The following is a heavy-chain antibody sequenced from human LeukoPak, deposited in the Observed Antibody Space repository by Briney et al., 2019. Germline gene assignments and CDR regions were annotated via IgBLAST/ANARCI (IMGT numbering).Heavy chain of an antibody. D-gene: IGHD3-10*01. CDR2: IYSGGST. V-gene: IGHV3-53*01. Sequence: GGSLRLSCAASGFTVSSNYMSWVRQAPGKGLEWVSVIYSGGSTYYADSVKGRFTISRDNSKNTLYHQMNSLRAEDTAVYYCARANRYGSGSYYGLLFDYWGQGTLVTVSS. J-gene: IGHJ4*02. CDR1: GFTVSSNY. CDR3: ARANRYGSGSYYGLLFDY.